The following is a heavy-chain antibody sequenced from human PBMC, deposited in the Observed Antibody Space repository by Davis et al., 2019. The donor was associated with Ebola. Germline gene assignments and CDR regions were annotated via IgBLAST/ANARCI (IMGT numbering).Heavy chain of an antibody. CDR3: VRHLAVAGDGAY. Sequence: GGSLRLSCKGSGYSFTNYWINWVRQLPGKGLEWMGRIDPSDSYTRYSPSFQGHVTISADKSISTAYLQWSSLKASDPAMYYCVRHLAVAGDGAYWGQGTLVTVSS. J-gene: IGHJ4*02. CDR2: IDPSDSYT. CDR1: GYSFTNYW. V-gene: IGHV5-10-1*01. D-gene: IGHD6-19*01.